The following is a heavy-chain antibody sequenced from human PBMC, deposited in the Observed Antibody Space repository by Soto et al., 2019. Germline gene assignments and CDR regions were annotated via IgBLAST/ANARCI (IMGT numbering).Heavy chain of an antibody. Sequence: SESLSLTCSLSGGSITSDYSCWSWIRQPPGEGLEWSGHMFDSGTTYTNPSLRSQVAISLDTSKNHFSLTLSSVTAADTAVYYCARGPSGDKVHYWGQGALVPVS. CDR2: MFDSGTT. CDR3: ARGPSGDKVHY. D-gene: IGHD7-27*01. J-gene: IGHJ4*02. V-gene: IGHV4-30-4*01. CDR1: GGSITSDYSC.